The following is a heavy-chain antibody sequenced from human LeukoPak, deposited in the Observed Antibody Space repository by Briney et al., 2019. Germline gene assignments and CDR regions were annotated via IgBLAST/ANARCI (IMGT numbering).Heavy chain of an antibody. CDR1: GGSFSGYY. J-gene: IGHJ1*01. V-gene: IGHV4-34*01. D-gene: IGHD4-17*01. CDR2: INHSGST. CDR3: ASSEDDDGDYVEYFQH. Sequence: KPSETLSLTCAVYGGSFSGYYWSWIRHPPGKGLEWVGEINHSGSTNYNPSLKSRVTISVDTSKNQFSLKLSSVTAADTAVYYCASSEDDDGDYVEYFQHWGQGTLVTVSS.